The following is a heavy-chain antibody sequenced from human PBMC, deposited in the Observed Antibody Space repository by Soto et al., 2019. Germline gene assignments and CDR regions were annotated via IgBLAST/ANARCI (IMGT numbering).Heavy chain of an antibody. CDR1: GFTFSTSW. CDR3: TRAGSYRFDY. Sequence: EVQLVESGGDLIQPGGSLRISCAASGFTFSTSWMHWVRQTPGEGLPWVSRINSDGTTINYADSVKGRFTISRDSAKNTLYLQMNSLRADDTAVYYCTRAGSYRFDYWGQGTLVTVSS. CDR2: INSDGTTI. D-gene: IGHD1-26*01. V-gene: IGHV3-74*01. J-gene: IGHJ4*02.